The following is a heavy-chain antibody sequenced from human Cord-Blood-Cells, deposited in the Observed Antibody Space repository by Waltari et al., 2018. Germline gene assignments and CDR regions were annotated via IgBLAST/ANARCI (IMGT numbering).Heavy chain of an antibody. D-gene: IGHD6-13*01. CDR3: ASRPGAAAGTFDY. V-gene: IGHV4-39*01. J-gene: IGHJ4*02. CDR1: GGSISSSSYY. Sequence: QLQLQESGPGLVKPSETLSLTCTVSGGSISSSSYYWGWIRQPPGKGLEWIGSIYYRGSTYYNPSLKSRVTISVDTSKNQFSLKLSSVTAADTAVYYCASRPGAAAGTFDYWGQGTLVTVSS. CDR2: IYYRGST.